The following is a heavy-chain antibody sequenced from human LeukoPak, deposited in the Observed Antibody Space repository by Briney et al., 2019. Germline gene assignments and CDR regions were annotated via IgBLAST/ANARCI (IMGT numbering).Heavy chain of an antibody. J-gene: IGHJ4*02. D-gene: IGHD2-21*02. Sequence: PSETRSLTWAGSGGSISSGGYSWSWIRQPPGKGLEWIGYIYHSGSTYYNPSLKSRVTISVDRSKNQFSLKLSSVTAADTAVYYCARAYCGGDCYHNFDYWGQGTLVTVSS. CDR1: GGSISSGGYS. CDR2: IYHSGST. CDR3: ARAYCGGDCYHNFDY. V-gene: IGHV4-30-2*01.